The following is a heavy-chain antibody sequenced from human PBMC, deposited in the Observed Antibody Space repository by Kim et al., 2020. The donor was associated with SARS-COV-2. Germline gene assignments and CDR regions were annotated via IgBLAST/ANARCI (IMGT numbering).Heavy chain of an antibody. Sequence: VKGRFTISRDNSKITLYLQMNSLRAEDTAVYYCARDMPRIAVAGTESIDYWRQGTLVTVSS. J-gene: IGHJ4*02. CDR3: ARDMPRIAVAGTESIDY. V-gene: IGHV3-30*07. D-gene: IGHD6-19*01.